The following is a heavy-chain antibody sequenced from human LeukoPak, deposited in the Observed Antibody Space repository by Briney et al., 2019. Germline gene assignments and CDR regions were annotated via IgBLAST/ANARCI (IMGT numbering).Heavy chain of an antibody. D-gene: IGHD3-16*01. CDR1: GFIFSNYG. Sequence: GGSLRLSCSASGFIFSNYGMTWVRQAPGKGLEWVANIKQDGSEKYYVDSVKGRFTISRDNAKKSLYLQMKSLRAEDTAVYFCARDMIILQSWGQGTLVTVSS. J-gene: IGHJ5*02. CDR3: ARDMIILQS. CDR2: IKQDGSEK. V-gene: IGHV3-7*04.